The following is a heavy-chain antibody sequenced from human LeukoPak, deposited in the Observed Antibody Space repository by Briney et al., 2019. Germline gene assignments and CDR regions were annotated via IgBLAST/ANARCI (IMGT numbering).Heavy chain of an antibody. CDR1: GGSISSSSYY. V-gene: IGHV4-39*01. D-gene: IGHD2-21*02. J-gene: IGHJ4*02. CDR3: ARRSLVTAIRYYFDY. CDR2: IYYSGNT. Sequence: SETLSLICTVSGGSISSSSYYWRWIRQPPGKGLEWIGSIYYSGNTYYNQSRKSRVTISVDTSKNQFSLKLSSVTAADTAVYYCARRSLVTAIRYYFDYWGQGTLVTVSS.